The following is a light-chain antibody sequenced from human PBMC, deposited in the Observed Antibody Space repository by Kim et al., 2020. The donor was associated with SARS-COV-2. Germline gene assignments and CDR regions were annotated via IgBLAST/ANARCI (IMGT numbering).Light chain of an antibody. J-gene: IGKJ5*01. CDR1: HDISKY. V-gene: IGKV1-33*01. CDR2: EAS. CDR3: QQFDDFPIT. Sequence: ESIGDRVTITCQASHDISKYLSWYQQKPGKAPKLLISEASNLETGVPSRFSGSGSGTDFTFTISSLQPEDIATYYCQQFDDFPITFGQGTRLEIK.